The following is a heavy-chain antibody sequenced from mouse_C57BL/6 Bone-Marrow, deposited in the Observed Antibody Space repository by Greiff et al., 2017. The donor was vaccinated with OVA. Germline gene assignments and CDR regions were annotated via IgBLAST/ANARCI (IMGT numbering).Heavy chain of an antibody. V-gene: IGHV1-15*01. CDR3: TRGYSNYYAMDY. CDR2: IDPETGGT. Sequence: LVESGAELVRPGASVTLSCKASGYTFTDYEMHWVKQTPVHGLEWIGAIDPETGGTAYNQKFKGKAILTADKSSSTAYMALRSLTSEDSAVYYCTRGYSNYYAMDYWGQGTSVTVSS. D-gene: IGHD2-5*01. CDR1: GYTFTDYE. J-gene: IGHJ4*01.